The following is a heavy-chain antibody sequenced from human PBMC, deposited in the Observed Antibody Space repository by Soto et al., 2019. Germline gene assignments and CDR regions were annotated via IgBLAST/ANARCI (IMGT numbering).Heavy chain of an antibody. Sequence: QVQLVQSGAEVKNPGASVKVSCKASGYTFTSYGISWVRQAPGQGLEWMGWISAYNVNTNYAQKLQGRVTMTTDTATSTAYMELRRLRSDATAVDFCARDLGIVGSTLQHWGQGTLVTVSS. J-gene: IGHJ1*01. CDR3: ARDLGIVGSTLQH. CDR2: ISAYNVNT. D-gene: IGHD1-26*01. V-gene: IGHV1-18*01. CDR1: GYTFTSYG.